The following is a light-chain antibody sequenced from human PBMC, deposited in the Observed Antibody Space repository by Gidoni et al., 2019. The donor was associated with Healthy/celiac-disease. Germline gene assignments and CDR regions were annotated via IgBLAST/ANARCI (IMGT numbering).Light chain of an antibody. CDR1: QGISSY. Sequence: DFHLTHSPPFLSASVGDRVTITCRASQGISSYLAWYQQKPGKAPKLLIYAASTLQSGVPSRFSGSGSGTEFTLTISSLQPEDFATYYCQQLNSYPRSFGQGTKLEIK. V-gene: IGKV1-9*01. CDR3: QQLNSYPRS. CDR2: AAS. J-gene: IGKJ2*03.